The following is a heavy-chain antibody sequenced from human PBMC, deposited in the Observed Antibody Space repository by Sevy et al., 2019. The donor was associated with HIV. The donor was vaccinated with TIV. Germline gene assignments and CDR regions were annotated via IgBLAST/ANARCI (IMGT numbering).Heavy chain of an antibody. V-gene: IGHV4-59*01. CDR2: TYNTGGS. J-gene: IGHJ4*02. Sequence: SETLSLTCTVSGGSISSYYWSWIRQPPGKGLEWIADTYNTGGSNDNASLKSRVTISVDTSKNQFSLNLRAVTAADTAVYFCARGAGYSGGYAPFDSWGQGTLVTVSS. CDR1: GGSISSYY. D-gene: IGHD2-15*01. CDR3: ARGAGYSGGYAPFDS.